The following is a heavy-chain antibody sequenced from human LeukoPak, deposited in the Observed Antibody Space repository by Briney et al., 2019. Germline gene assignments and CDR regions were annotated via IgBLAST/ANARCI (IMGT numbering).Heavy chain of an antibody. CDR2: INPNSGGT. CDR1: GGTFSSYA. J-gene: IGHJ3*02. Sequence: SVKVSCKASGGTFSSYAISWVRQAPGQGLEWMGSINPNSGGTNYAQKFQGRVTMTRDTSISTAYMELSRLISDDTAVYYCARVDYRRDAFDIWGQGTMVTVSS. V-gene: IGHV1-2*02. D-gene: IGHD3-16*01. CDR3: ARVDYRRDAFDI.